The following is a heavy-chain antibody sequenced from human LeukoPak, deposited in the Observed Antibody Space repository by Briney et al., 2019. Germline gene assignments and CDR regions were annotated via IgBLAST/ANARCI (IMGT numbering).Heavy chain of an antibody. J-gene: IGHJ4*02. D-gene: IGHD4-17*01. Sequence: GGSLRLSCAASGFTFSSYSMNWVRQAPGKGLEWVSYISSSSSTIYYAVSVKGRFTISRDNAKNSLYLQMNSLRAEDTAVYYCARVESQDYGDYTYYFDYWDQGTLVTVSS. V-gene: IGHV3-48*01. CDR1: GFTFSSYS. CDR3: ARVESQDYGDYTYYFDY. CDR2: ISSSSSTI.